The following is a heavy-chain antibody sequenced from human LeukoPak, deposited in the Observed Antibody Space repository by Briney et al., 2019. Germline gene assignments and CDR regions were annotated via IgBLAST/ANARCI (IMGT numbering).Heavy chain of an antibody. V-gene: IGHV3-30-3*01. CDR3: ARADSTYYDIWSGYQPFDY. D-gene: IGHD3-3*01. J-gene: IGHJ4*02. CDR2: ISYDGANK. CDR1: GFTFSRYA. Sequence: SGGPLRLSCAASGFTFSRYAIHWVRQAPGKGLEWVTDISYDGANKYYADSVKGRFTISRDNSKNTVYLQMNSLRSQDTAVYYCARADSTYYDIWSGYQPFDYWGQGTLVTVSS.